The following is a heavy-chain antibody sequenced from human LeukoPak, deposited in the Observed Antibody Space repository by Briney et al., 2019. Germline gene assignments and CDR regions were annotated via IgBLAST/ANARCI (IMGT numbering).Heavy chain of an antibody. CDR3: STDPRLLTY. Sequence: GGSLRLSCVVSGFSFSDSYMTWLRQTPGKGLESLAYISPSSHDIYYADSVKGRFTISRDNARTSLYLQMKSMGPDDTALYYCSTDPRLLTYWGHGTLVTVSS. D-gene: IGHD2-8*01. J-gene: IGHJ4*01. CDR1: GFSFSDSY. V-gene: IGHV3-11*01. CDR2: ISPSSHDI.